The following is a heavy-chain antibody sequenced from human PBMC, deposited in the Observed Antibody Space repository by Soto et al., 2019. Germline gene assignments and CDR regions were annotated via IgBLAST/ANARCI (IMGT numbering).Heavy chain of an antibody. CDR1: GGSVSSGSYH. CDR2: IHVSGST. V-gene: IGHV4-61*01. Sequence: SETLSLTCTVSGGSVSSGSYHWTWIRQPPGKGLEWIGYIHVSGSTNDNPSLKGRVTMSIDTSKNQFSLKLSSVTAADTAVYYCARDGHGMDVWGQGTKVTAP. CDR3: ARDGHGMDV. J-gene: IGHJ6*02.